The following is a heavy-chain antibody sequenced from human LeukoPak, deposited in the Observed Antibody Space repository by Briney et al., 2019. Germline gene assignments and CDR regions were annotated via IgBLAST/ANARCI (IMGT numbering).Heavy chain of an antibody. J-gene: IGHJ5*02. V-gene: IGHV4-59*08. CDR2: VDKRGST. Sequence: SETLSLTCSVSGVSIRNYYLSWIRQSPGKGLEGIGNVDKRGSTNYNPSFKSRVIVSSDTSRNEFSLKLNSVTAPDTAIYYCARGGSSCYGCHDWFDPWGQGTRVTVSS. D-gene: IGHD2-2*01. CDR1: GVSIRNYY. CDR3: ARGGSSCYGCHDWFDP.